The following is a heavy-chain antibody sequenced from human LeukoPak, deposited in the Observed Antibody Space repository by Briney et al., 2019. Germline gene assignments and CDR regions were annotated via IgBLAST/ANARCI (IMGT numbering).Heavy chain of an antibody. CDR1: GYSISSGYY. J-gene: IGHJ3*02. CDR2: IYHSGST. V-gene: IGHV4-38-2*01. CDR3: ARGEGSYYDILTGYYKRWGAFDI. Sequence: SETLSLTCAVSGYSISSGYYWGWIRQPPGKGLEWIGSIYHSGSTYYNPSLKSRVTISVDTSKNQFSLKLSSVTAADTAVYYCARGEGSYYDILTGYYKRWGAFDIWGQGTMVTISS. D-gene: IGHD3-9*01.